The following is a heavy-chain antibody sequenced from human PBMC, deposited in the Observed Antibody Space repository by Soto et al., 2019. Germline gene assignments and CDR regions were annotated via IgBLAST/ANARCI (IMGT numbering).Heavy chain of an antibody. CDR2: IYHSGST. D-gene: IGHD6-19*01. CDR1: GGSISSGGYS. J-gene: IGHJ4*02. CDR3: ARAGGLGAVAADY. V-gene: IGHV4-30-2*01. Sequence: QLQLQESGSGLVKPSQTLSLTCAVSGGSISSGGYSWSWIRQPPGKGLEWIGYIYHSGSTYYNPSLKSRVSISVDTSQNQFSLKLSSVTAADTAVYYCARAGGLGAVAADYWGQGTLVTVSS.